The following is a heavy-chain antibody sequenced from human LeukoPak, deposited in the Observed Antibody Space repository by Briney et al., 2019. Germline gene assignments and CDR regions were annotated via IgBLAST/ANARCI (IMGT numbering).Heavy chain of an antibody. V-gene: IGHV4-61*01. CDR1: GGSVSRGSNC. J-gene: IGHJ4*02. CDR3: ARSFGSGSYFFDY. CDR2: IYYSRST. Sequence: SETLSLTCTVSGGSVSRGSNCCSWIRQPPGKGLEWIGYIYYSRSTNYNPSLKSGVTIAVNTSRNQFSLKLSSVIAADTAVYSCARSFGSGSYFFDYWGQGTLVTVSS. D-gene: IGHD3-10*01.